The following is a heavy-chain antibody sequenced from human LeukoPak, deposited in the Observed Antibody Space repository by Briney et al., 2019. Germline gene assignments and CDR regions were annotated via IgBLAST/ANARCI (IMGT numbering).Heavy chain of an antibody. CDR2: ISAYNGNT. CDR3: ARDRGSVAGTKTWRSTDY. V-gene: IGHV1-18*01. D-gene: IGHD6-19*01. Sequence: GASVTVSFTASGYTFTSYGISWVRQAPGQGLEWIGWISAYNGNTNYAQKLQGRVTMTTDTSTSTAYMELRSLRSDDTAVYYCARDRGSVAGTKTWRSTDYWGQGTLVTVSS. CDR1: GYTFTSYG. J-gene: IGHJ4*02.